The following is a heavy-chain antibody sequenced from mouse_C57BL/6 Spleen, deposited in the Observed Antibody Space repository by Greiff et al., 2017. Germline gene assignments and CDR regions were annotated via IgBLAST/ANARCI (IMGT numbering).Heavy chain of an antibody. D-gene: IGHD3-2*02. CDR1: GFTFSDYG. CDR3: ARKAIYAMEY. Sequence: EVKLMESGGGLVKPGGSLKLSCAASGFTFSDYGMHWVRQAPEKGLEWVAYISSGSSTIYYADTVKGRFTISRDNAKNTLFLQMTRLRSEDTAMYYCARKAIYAMEYWGQGTSVTVSS. J-gene: IGHJ4*01. V-gene: IGHV5-17*01. CDR2: ISSGSSTI.